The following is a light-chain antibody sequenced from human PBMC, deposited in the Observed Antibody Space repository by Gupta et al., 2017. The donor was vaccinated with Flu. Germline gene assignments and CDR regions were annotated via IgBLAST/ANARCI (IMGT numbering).Light chain of an antibody. V-gene: IGKV1-39*01. CDR3: QQSYNTPYS. CDR2: ATS. J-gene: IGKJ2*03. Sequence: IQMTQSPSSLSASVGDRVTITCRASQSVSGYLNWYQRKAGTAPKLLISATSTLQSGVPSRFSGGGSGTDFTLTISSLQLDDFAVYYCQQSYNTPYSFGQGTKLEI. CDR1: QSVSGY.